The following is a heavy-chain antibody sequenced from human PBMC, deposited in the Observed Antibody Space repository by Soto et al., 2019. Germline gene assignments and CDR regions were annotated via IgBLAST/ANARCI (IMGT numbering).Heavy chain of an antibody. J-gene: IGHJ5*02. D-gene: IGHD3-22*01. CDR1: GGSISSYY. CDR2: IYYSGST. V-gene: IGHV4-59*01. CDR3: ARDITGYDSSGYNWNWFDP. Sequence: SETLSLTCTVSGGSISSYYWSWIRQPPGKGLEWIGYIYYSGSTNYNPSLKSRVTISVDTSKNQFSLKLSSVTAADTAVYFCARDITGYDSSGYNWNWFDPWGQGTLVTVSS.